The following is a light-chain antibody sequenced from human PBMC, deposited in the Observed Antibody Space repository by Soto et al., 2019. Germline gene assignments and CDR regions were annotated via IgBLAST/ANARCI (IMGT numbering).Light chain of an antibody. J-gene: IGKJ4*01. CDR2: DAS. Sequence: DIQMTQFPSSLSASVGDRVTITCRASQSINTYLNWYQQKPGKAPNLLIYDASSLESGVPSRFSGSGSGTEFTLTISSLQPDDFATYYCQQYNSYPLTFGGGTKVDI. CDR3: QQYNSYPLT. V-gene: IGKV1-5*01. CDR1: QSINTY.